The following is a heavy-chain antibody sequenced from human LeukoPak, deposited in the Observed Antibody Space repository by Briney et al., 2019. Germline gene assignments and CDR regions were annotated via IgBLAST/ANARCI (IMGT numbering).Heavy chain of an antibody. CDR2: ISYDGSNK. D-gene: IGHD1-26*01. CDR3: ATGGYSGSYYFDY. J-gene: IGHJ4*02. Sequence: PGGSLRLSCAASGFTFSSYGMHWVRQAPGKGLEWVAVISYDGSNKYYADSVKGRFTISRDNSENTLYLQMNSLRAEDTAVYYCATGGYSGSYYFDYWGQGTLVTVSS. V-gene: IGHV3-30*03. CDR1: GFTFSSYG.